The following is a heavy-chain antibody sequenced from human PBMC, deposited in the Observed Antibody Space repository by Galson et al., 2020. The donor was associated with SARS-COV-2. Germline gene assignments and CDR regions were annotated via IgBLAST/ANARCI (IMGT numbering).Heavy chain of an antibody. CDR2: ISYDGSNK. D-gene: IGHD6-19*01. V-gene: IGHV3-30-3*01. Sequence: TGGSLRLSCAASGFTFSSYAMHWVRQAPGKGLEWVAVISYDGSNKYYADSVKGRFTISRDNSKNTLYLQMNSLRAEDTAVYYCAKGGGYSSGWFRGDYWGQGTLVTVSS. CDR1: GFTFSSYA. J-gene: IGHJ4*02. CDR3: AKGGGYSSGWFRGDY.